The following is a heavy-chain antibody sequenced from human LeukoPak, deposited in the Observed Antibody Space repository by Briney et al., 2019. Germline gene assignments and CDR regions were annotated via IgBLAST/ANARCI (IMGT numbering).Heavy chain of an antibody. CDR3: ARDSYQDYYGRFDP. J-gene: IGHJ5*02. D-gene: IGHD3-10*01. CDR2: ITNDGSST. CDR1: GLTFSSHW. Sequence: GGSLRLSCAASGLTFSSHWMHWVRQAPGKGLVWVSRITNDGSSTTYADSVNGRFTISRDNSENTLYLQMNGLTAEDTAMYYCARDSYQDYYGRFDPWGQGTLVIVSS. V-gene: IGHV3-74*01.